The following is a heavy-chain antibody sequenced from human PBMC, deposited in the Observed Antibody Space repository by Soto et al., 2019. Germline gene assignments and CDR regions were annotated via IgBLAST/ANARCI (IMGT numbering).Heavy chain of an antibody. CDR3: ARDHGDYNFDY. Sequence: QVQLVQSGAEVKKPGSSVKVSCKASGGIFSSYTISWVRQAPGQGLEWMGRIIPILGIANYAQKFQGRVTITADKSTSTAYMELSSLRSEDTAVYYCARDHGDYNFDYWGQGTLVTVSS. D-gene: IGHD4-17*01. V-gene: IGHV1-69*08. CDR1: GGIFSSYT. CDR2: IIPILGIA. J-gene: IGHJ4*02.